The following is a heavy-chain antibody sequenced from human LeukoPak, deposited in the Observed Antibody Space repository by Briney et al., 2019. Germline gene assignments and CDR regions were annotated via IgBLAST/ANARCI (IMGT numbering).Heavy chain of an antibody. J-gene: IGHJ4*02. CDR3: ARADSSVYYFEY. V-gene: IGHV4-34*01. CDR1: GGSFSGYY. D-gene: IGHD3-22*01. CDR2: INHSGST. Sequence: PSETLSLTCAVYGGSFSGYYWSWIRQPPGKGLEWIGEINHSGSTNYNPSLKSRVTISVDTSKNQFSLKLSSVTAADTAVYYCARADSSVYYFEYWGQGTLVTVSS.